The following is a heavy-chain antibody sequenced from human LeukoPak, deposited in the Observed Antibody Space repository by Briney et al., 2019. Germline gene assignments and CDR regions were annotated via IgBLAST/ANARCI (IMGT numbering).Heavy chain of an antibody. Sequence: ASVKLSCKASGYPFTGYSLHWVRQTPGQGLEWIGWITPNSGFTNYAQKFQGRVTMTRDTPISTAYMELSRLRSDDTAVYYCASLADCSSSSCRSFDYWGQGTLVTVSS. CDR1: GYPFTGYS. V-gene: IGHV1-2*02. CDR2: ITPNSGFT. CDR3: ASLADCSSSSCRSFDY. J-gene: IGHJ4*02. D-gene: IGHD2-2*01.